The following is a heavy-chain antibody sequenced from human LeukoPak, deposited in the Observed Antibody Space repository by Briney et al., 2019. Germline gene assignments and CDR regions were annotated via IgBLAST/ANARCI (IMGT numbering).Heavy chain of an antibody. Sequence: GGSLRLSCAASGFTFSSYAMHWVRQAPGKGLEWVAVISYDGSNKYYADSVKGRFTISRGNSKNTLYLQMNSLRAEDTAVYYCARGHYDYVWGTSPPGGYWGQGTLVTVSS. CDR2: ISYDGSNK. D-gene: IGHD3-16*01. J-gene: IGHJ4*02. V-gene: IGHV3-30-3*01. CDR1: GFTFSSYA. CDR3: ARGHYDYVWGTSPPGGY.